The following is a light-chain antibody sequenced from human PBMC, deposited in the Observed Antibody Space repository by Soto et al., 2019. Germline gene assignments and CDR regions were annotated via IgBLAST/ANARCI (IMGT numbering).Light chain of an antibody. CDR3: CSYAGSPYV. J-gene: IGLJ1*01. CDR1: SSDVGSYNL. V-gene: IGLV2-23*02. Sequence: VLTQPASVSGSPGQSITISCTRTSSDVGSYNLVSWYQQHPGKAPKLMIYEVSKRPSGVSNRFSGSKSGNTASLTISGLQAEDEADYYCCSYAGSPYVFGTGTKVTVL. CDR2: EVS.